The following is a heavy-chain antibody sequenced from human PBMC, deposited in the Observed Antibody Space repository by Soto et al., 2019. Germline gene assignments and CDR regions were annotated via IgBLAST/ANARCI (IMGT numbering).Heavy chain of an antibody. J-gene: IGHJ5*02. D-gene: IGHD2-2*01. CDR2: IYYSGST. CDR3: ARDPYIVVVPAHIEYNWFDP. V-gene: IGHV4-59*12. Sequence: SETLSLTCTVSGGSISSYYWSWIRQPPGKGLEWIGYIYYSGSTNYNPSLKSRVTISVDTSKNQFSLKLSSVTAADTAVYYCARDPYIVVVPAHIEYNWFDPWGQGTLVTVSS. CDR1: GGSISSYY.